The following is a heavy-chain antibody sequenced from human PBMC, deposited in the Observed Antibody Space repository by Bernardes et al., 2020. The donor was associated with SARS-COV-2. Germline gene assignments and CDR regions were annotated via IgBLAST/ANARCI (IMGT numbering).Heavy chain of an antibody. J-gene: IGHJ3*02. CDR2: ISGSGGST. V-gene: IGHV3-23*01. Sequence: GSLRLSCSASGFTFSSYAMSWVRQAPGKGLEWVSAISGSGGSTYYADSVKGRFTISRDNSKNTLYLQMNSLRAEDTAVYYCAKDQSSGRYGDAFDIWGQGTMVTVSS. D-gene: IGHD6-19*01. CDR1: GFTFSSYA. CDR3: AKDQSSGRYGDAFDI.